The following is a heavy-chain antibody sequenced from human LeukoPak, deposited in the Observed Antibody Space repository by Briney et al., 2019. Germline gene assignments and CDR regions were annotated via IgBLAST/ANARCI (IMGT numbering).Heavy chain of an antibody. Sequence: SETLSLTCAVYGGSFSGYYWSWIRQPPGKGLEWIGEINHSGSTNYNPSLKSRVTISVDTSKNQFSLKLSSVTAADTAVYYCARGGDSSGYYYPVFDYWGQGTLVTVSS. CDR1: GGSFSGYY. D-gene: IGHD3-22*01. CDR3: ARGGDSSGYYYPVFDY. J-gene: IGHJ4*02. V-gene: IGHV4-34*01. CDR2: INHSGST.